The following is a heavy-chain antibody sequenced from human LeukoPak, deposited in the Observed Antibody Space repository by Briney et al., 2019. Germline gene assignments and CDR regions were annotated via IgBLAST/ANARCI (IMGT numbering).Heavy chain of an antibody. CDR2: ISGSGGST. CDR3: AKGPGLYYYYYMDV. J-gene: IGHJ6*03. CDR1: GFTFSSYA. D-gene: IGHD3-16*01. V-gene: IGHV3-23*01. Sequence: GGSLRLSCAASGFTFSSYAMSWVRQAPGKGLEWVSGISGSGGSTYYADSVKGRFTISRDNSKNTLYLQMNSLGAEDTAVYYCAKGPGLYYYYYMDVWGKGTTVTVSS.